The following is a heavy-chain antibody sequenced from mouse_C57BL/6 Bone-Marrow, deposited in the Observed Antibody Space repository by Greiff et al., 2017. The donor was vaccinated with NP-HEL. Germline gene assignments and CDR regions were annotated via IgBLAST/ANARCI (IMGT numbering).Heavy chain of an antibody. CDR1: GYAFSSSW. V-gene: IGHV1-82*01. Sequence: VQRVESGPELVKPGASVKISCKASGYAFSSSWMNWVKQRPGKGLEWIGRLYPGDGDTNYNGKFKGKATLTADKSSSTAYIQLSSLTSEDSAVYFRARYSYYYGSSYGYWGQGTTLTVSS. D-gene: IGHD1-1*01. CDR3: ARYSYYYGSSYGY. J-gene: IGHJ2*01. CDR2: LYPGDGDT.